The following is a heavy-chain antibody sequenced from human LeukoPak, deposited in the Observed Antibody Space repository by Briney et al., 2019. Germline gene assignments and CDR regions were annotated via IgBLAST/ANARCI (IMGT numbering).Heavy chain of an antibody. D-gene: IGHD6-13*01. CDR1: GGSISSYF. V-gene: IGHV4-59*01. J-gene: IGHJ4*02. CDR3: ARYSSSWYGVDY. CDR2: IYYSGST. Sequence: SETLSLTCTVSGGSISSYFWSWIRQPPGKGLEWIGYIYYSGSTNYNPSLKSRVTISVDTSKNQFSLKLSSVTAADTAVYYCARYSSSWYGVDYWGQGTLVTVSS.